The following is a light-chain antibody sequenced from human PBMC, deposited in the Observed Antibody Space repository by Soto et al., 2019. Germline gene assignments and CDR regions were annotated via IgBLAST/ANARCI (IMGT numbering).Light chain of an antibody. J-gene: IGKJ5*01. CDR1: RGINIY. CDR3: QQSHTSPYT. Sequence: DIQMTQSPSSLSASVGDRVTITCRASRGINIYLNWYQQKPGKAPKLVIYAASNLQSGVPSRFSGDGVGTHFTLTISSLQPEYFATYHCQQSHTSPYTFGQGTRLEIK. CDR2: AAS. V-gene: IGKV1-39*01.